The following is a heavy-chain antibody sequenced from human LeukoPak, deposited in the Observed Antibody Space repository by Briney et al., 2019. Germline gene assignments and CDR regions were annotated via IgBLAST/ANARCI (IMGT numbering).Heavy chain of an antibody. D-gene: IGHD5-18*01. CDR1: GYTLTELS. CDR2: INPNSGGT. J-gene: IGHJ6*02. Sequence: EASVKVSCKVSGYTLTELSMHWVRQAPGQGLEWMGWINPNSGGTNYAQKFQGRVTMTRDTSISTAYMELSRLRSDDTAVYYCARDRDTARYYYYYYGMDVWGQGTTVTVSS. V-gene: IGHV1-2*02. CDR3: ARDRDTARYYYYYYGMDV.